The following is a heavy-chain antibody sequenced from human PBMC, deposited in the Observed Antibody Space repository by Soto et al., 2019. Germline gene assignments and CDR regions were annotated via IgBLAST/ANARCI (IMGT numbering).Heavy chain of an antibody. J-gene: IGHJ6*04. D-gene: IGHD3-3*01. CDR3: AKASGRVVTIGFSDV. V-gene: IGHV3-23*01. CDR1: GFTFNNFA. CDR2: VNNGGDST. Sequence: EVQLLESGGGLVQPGGSLRLSCAASGFTFNNFAMNWVRQAPGKGLEWVSAVNNGGDSTYYADSVQGRFTISRDNSENTLYLQMNSLRADDTAVYYCAKASGRVVTIGFSDVWGKGTTVTVSS.